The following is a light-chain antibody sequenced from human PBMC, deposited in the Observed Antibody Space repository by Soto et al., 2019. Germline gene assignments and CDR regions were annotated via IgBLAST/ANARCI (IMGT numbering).Light chain of an antibody. J-gene: IGKJ2*01. V-gene: IGKV1-5*01. CDR3: HQYKSYTPYT. CDR1: HSIGTW. CDR2: DAS. Sequence: DIQMTQSPSALSASLGDRVTITCRASHSIGTWLAWYQQRPGKAPKLLIYDASSLGSGVPSRFSRGGSGTEFTLTISSLQPDDFGTYYCHQYKSYTPYTIGQGTKVEIK.